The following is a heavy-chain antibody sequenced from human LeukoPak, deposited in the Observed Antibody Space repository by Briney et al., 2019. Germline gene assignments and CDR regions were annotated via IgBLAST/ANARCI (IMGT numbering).Heavy chain of an antibody. J-gene: IGHJ6*02. CDR1: GGTFSSYA. Sequence: ASVKVSCKASGGTFSSYAISWVRQAPGQGLEWMGWINPNSGGTNYAQKFQGRVTMTRDTSISTAYMELSRLRSDDTAVYYCAREAVAGLPNYYYYGMDVWGQGTTVTVSS. CDR3: AREAVAGLPNYYYYGMDV. D-gene: IGHD6-19*01. V-gene: IGHV1-2*02. CDR2: INPNSGGT.